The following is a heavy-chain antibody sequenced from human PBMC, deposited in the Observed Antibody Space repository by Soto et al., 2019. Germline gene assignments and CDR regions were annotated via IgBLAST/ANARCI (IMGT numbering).Heavy chain of an antibody. CDR2: TYYSGTT. D-gene: IGHD2-8*02. V-gene: IGHV4-39*01. Sequence: SETLSLTCTVSGDSISSSTYYWGWIRQPPGKGLEWIGSTYYSGTTYYNPSLKSRVTISINTPNNQFSLKLRSVTAADSAVYYCARHGYCNGGAWYFHWGQGILVTVSS. CDR1: GDSISSSTYY. CDR3: ARHGYCNGGAWYFH. J-gene: IGHJ4*02.